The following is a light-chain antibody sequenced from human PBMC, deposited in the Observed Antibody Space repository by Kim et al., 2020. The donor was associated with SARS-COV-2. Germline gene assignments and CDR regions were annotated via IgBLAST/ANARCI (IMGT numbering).Light chain of an antibody. J-gene: IGKJ5*01. V-gene: IGKV1-16*02. CDR3: QQYIDYPIT. CDR2: GAS. Sequence: ESVGDRVTITCRASQDINIYLAWFQLRPGKAPRSLIFGASILQSGVPSKFSGSGSGTDFTLTISSLQPEDFATYYCQQYIDYPITFGQGTRLEIK. CDR1: QDINIY.